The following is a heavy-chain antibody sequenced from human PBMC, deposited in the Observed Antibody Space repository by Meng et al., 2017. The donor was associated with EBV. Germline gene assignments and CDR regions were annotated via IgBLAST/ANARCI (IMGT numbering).Heavy chain of an antibody. V-gene: IGHV1-8*01. Sequence: QVQPGPVGAAVKKPWASVKVSCKASGFTFTSYDINWVRQATGQGLEWMGWMNPNSGNTGYAQKFQGRVTMTRNTSISTAYMELSSLRSEDTAVYYCARGRGVYCSGGSCYPGWFDPWGQGTLVTVSS. D-gene: IGHD2-15*01. CDR1: GFTFTSYD. CDR2: MNPNSGNT. CDR3: ARGRGVYCSGGSCYPGWFDP. J-gene: IGHJ5*02.